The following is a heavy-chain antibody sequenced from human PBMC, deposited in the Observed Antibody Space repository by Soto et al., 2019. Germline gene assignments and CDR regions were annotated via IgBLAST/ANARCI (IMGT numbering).Heavy chain of an antibody. CDR3: AHAYGGTSWPNDAFDV. CDR1: GFSFSADGVG. D-gene: IGHD2-2*01. CDR2: IYWDDDT. Sequence: QITLKESGPTLVKPTQTLTLTRIFSGFSFSADGVGVGWIRQPPGKALEWLALIYWDDDTRYSPSLKSRLTITKDTSKNPVVLTMTNMDPVDTAAYYCAHAYGGTSWPNDAFDVWGQGTVVTVSS. J-gene: IGHJ3*01. V-gene: IGHV2-5*02.